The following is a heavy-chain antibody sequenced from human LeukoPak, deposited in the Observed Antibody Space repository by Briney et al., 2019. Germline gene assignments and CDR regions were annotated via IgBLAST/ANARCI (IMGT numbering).Heavy chain of an antibody. D-gene: IGHD6-6*01. CDR3: ARGEDRNKAARHSWFDP. J-gene: IGHJ5*02. V-gene: IGHV6-1*01. CDR2: TYYRSKWYN. CDR1: GDSVSSNSAA. Sequence: SQTLSLTCAISGDSVSSNSAAWNWIRQSPSRGLEWLGRTYYRSKWYNDYAVSVKSRITINPDTSKNQFSLQLNSVTPEDTAVYYCARGEDRNKAARHSWFDPWGQGTLVTVSS.